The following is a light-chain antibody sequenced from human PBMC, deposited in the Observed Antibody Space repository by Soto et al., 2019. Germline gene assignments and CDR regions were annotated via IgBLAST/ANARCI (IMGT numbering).Light chain of an antibody. Sequence: QSVLTQPASVSGSPGQSITISCTGTSSDVGNYIFVSWYRQHPGKAPKLMIYDINNRPSGVSTRFSGSKSGNTASLTISGLQAEDEADYYCGSYTASASYVFGTGTKVTVL. CDR2: DIN. V-gene: IGLV2-14*01. J-gene: IGLJ1*01. CDR1: SSDVGNYIF. CDR3: GSYTASASYV.